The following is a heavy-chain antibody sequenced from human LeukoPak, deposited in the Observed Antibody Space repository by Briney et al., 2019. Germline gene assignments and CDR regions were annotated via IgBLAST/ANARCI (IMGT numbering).Heavy chain of an antibody. V-gene: IGHV3-23*01. J-gene: IGHJ4*02. Sequence: QPGGSLRLSCAASGFTFSSYAMSWVRQAPGKGLEWVSAISGSGGSTYYADSVKGRFTISRDNSKNTLYLQMNSLRAEDTAVYYCAKGFLGGYSGYGPGRFDYWGQGTLVTVSS. CDR2: ISGSGGST. CDR1: GFTFSSYA. D-gene: IGHD5-12*01. CDR3: AKGFLGGYSGYGPGRFDY.